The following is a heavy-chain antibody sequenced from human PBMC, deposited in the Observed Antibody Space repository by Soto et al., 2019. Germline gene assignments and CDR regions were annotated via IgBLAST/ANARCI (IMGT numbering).Heavy chain of an antibody. Sequence: SVKVSCQASGYTFTSYAMHWVRQAPGQRLEWMGWINAGNGNTKYSQKFQGRVTITRDTSASTAYMELSSLRSEDTAVYYCARSPPRYSSGWHDYWGQGTLVTVSS. V-gene: IGHV1-3*01. D-gene: IGHD6-19*01. CDR3: ARSPPRYSSGWHDY. CDR1: GYTFTSYA. J-gene: IGHJ4*02. CDR2: INAGNGNT.